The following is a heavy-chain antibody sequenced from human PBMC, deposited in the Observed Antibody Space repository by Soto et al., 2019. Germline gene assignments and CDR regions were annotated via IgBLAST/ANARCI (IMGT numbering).Heavy chain of an antibody. J-gene: IGHJ6*02. D-gene: IGHD2-2*02. CDR2: IYPGDSDT. CDR3: ARHKSCSSTSCYTYYYYYGMDV. CDR1: GYSFTSYW. V-gene: IGHV5-51*01. Sequence: GESLKISCKGSGYSFTSYWIGWVRQMPGKGLEWMGIIYPGDSDTRYSPSFQGQVTISADKSISTAYLQWSSLKASDTAMYYCARHKSCSSTSCYTYYYYYGMDVWGQGATVTVSS.